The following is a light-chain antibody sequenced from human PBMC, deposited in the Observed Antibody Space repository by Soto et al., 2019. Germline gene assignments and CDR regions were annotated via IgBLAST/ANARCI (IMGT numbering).Light chain of an antibody. CDR3: QSYDNSLKTVL. J-gene: IGLJ2*01. V-gene: IGLV1-40*01. Sequence: QSVLTQPPSVSGAPRGRVAISCIGSSSNSGAGYDIHWYQQLPGGAPTLLIYDNNNRPSGVPDRFSGSRSGSSASLAITGLQVGDEGDYYCQSYDNSLKTVLFGGGTKLTVL. CDR1: SSNSGAGYD. CDR2: DNN.